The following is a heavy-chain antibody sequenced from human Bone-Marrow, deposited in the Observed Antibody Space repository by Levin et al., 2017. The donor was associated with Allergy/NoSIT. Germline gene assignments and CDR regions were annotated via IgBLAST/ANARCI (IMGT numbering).Heavy chain of an antibody. CDR3: TTDYFRTGSGGNSHLWDH. V-gene: IGHV3-15*01. CDR1: GFTFVSAW. CDR2: INSKYEDETT. J-gene: IGHJ4*01. Sequence: PGGSLRLSCEASGFTFVSAWLSWVRQAPGKGLEWVGRINSKYEDETTDYAAPVKGRFTISRDDSKSTLYLEMNNLKTEDTGVYYCTTDYFRTGSGGNSHLWDHWGHGTLVTVSS. D-gene: IGHD2-8*02.